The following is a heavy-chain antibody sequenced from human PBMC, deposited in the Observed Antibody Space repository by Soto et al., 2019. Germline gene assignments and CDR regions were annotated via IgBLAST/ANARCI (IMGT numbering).Heavy chain of an antibody. CDR3: CRGGEDSYGYYYYYGMEV. J-gene: IGHJ6*02. CDR2: IYTSGST. D-gene: IGHD5-18*01. V-gene: IGHV4-4*07. Sequence: SDTLSLTGTVCGGSISSYYWSWIRQPAGKGLEGIGRIYTSGSTNDNPSLKSRVTMSVDTSKNQFSLKLSSVTATDTAVYYVCRGGEDSYGYYYYYGMEVWVQGTTGT. CDR1: GGSISSYY.